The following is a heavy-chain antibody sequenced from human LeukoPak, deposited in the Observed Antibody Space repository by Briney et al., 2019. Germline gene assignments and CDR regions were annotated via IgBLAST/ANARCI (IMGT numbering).Heavy chain of an antibody. V-gene: IGHV3-21*01. J-gene: IGHJ4*02. CDR2: ISSSSSYI. CDR3: ARVGYYYDSSGSPGLDY. Sequence: PGGSLRLSCAASGFTFSSYSMNWVRQAPGKGLEWVSSISSSSSYIYYADSVKGRFTISRDNAKNSLYLQMNSLRAEDTAVYYCARVGYYYDSSGSPGLDYWGQGTLVTVSS. CDR1: GFTFSSYS. D-gene: IGHD3-22*01.